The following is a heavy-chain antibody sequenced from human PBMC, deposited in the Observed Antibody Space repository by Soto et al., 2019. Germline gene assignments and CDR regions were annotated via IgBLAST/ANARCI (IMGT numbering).Heavy chain of an antibody. CDR2: IIAGNGNT. CDR1: GYSFSTYA. Sequence: QVQLVQSGAEVKKPGASVKVSCKASGYSFSTYAMHWVRHAPGQRLEWIGWIIAGNGNTRYSQKFQGRVTLTRDTSATTAYMELSSLISEDTAVYYCARPHYYASGSYDYYVYFDYWGQGTLVTVSS. D-gene: IGHD3-10*01. J-gene: IGHJ4*02. CDR3: ARPHYYASGSYDYYVYFDY. V-gene: IGHV1-3*01.